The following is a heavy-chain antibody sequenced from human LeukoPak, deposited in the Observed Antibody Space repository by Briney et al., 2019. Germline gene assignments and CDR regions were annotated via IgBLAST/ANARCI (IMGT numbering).Heavy chain of an antibody. CDR2: IRSKANSYAT. CDR1: GFTFSGSA. CDR3: TREDVQLWLVFHYMDV. J-gene: IGHJ6*03. V-gene: IGHV3-73*01. D-gene: IGHD5-18*01. Sequence: PGGSLRLSCAASGFTFSGSAMHSVRQASGKGLEWVGRIRSKANSYATAYAASVKGRFTISRDDSKNTAYLQMNSLKTEDTAVYYCTREDVQLWLVFHYMDVWGKGTTVTVSS.